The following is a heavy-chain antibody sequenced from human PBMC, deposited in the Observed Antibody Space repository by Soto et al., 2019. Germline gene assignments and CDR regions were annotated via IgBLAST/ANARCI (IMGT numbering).Heavy chain of an antibody. CDR3: AAEGGRAAAGSSDY. V-gene: IGHV1-58*01. D-gene: IGHD6-13*01. CDR1: GFTFTSSA. CDR2: IVVGSGNT. Sequence: QMQLVQSGPEVKKPGTSVKVSCKASGFTFTSSAVQWVRQARGQRLEWIGWIVVGSGNTNDAQKFQERVTITRDMSTSTAYMELSSLRSEDTAVYYCAAEGGRAAAGSSDYWGQGTLVTVSS. J-gene: IGHJ4*02.